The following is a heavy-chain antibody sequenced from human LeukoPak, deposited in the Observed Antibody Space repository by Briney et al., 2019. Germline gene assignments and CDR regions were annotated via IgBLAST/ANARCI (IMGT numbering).Heavy chain of an antibody. CDR1: GFTFSDYY. Sequence: GGSLRLSCAASGFTFSDYYMNWIRQAPGKGLEWVSYISRSGDTIYYADSVKGRFTISRDNAKNSLYLQMNSLRADDTAVYYCARDFHDRSGYFDYWGRGTLVTVSS. CDR2: ISRSGDTI. J-gene: IGHJ4*02. V-gene: IGHV3-11*01. CDR3: ARDFHDRSGYFDY. D-gene: IGHD3-22*01.